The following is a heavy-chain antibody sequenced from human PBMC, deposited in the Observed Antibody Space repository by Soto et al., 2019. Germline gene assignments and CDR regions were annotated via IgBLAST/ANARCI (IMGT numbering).Heavy chain of an antibody. CDR3: ASLRGDIVVVVAHDAFDI. D-gene: IGHD2-15*01. J-gene: IGHJ3*02. CDR2: IIPIFGTA. Sequence: ASVKVSCKASGGTFSSYAISWVRQAPGQGLEWMGGIIPIFGTANYAQKFQGRVTITADKSTSTAYMELSSLRSEDTAVYYCASLRGDIVVVVAHDAFDIWGQGTMVTVSS. CDR1: GGTFSSYA. V-gene: IGHV1-69*06.